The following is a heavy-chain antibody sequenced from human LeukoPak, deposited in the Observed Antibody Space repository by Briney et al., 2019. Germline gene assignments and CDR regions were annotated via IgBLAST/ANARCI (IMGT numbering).Heavy chain of an antibody. Sequence: SETLSLTCTVSGVSISTYYWSWIRQPPGKGLEWIGYIHSSGSTNNNPSLKSRVTISVDTSKNQFSLKLSSVTAADTAVYYCARYDSSGYLDYWGQGTLVTVSS. CDR1: GVSISTYY. D-gene: IGHD3-22*01. CDR3: ARYDSSGYLDY. CDR2: IHSSGST. V-gene: IGHV4-59*08. J-gene: IGHJ4*02.